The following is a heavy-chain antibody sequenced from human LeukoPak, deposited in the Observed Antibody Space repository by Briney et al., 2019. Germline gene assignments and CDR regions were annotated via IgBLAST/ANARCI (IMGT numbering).Heavy chain of an antibody. Sequence: SETLSLTCTVSGGSISSYYWSWIRQPPGKGLEWIGYIYYSGSTNYNPSLKSRVTISVDTSKNQFSLKLSSVTAADTAVYYCARDPSSGWYGSFDYWGQGTLVTVSS. V-gene: IGHV4-59*01. CDR1: GGSISSYY. CDR2: IYYSGST. J-gene: IGHJ4*02. D-gene: IGHD6-19*01. CDR3: ARDPSSGWYGSFDY.